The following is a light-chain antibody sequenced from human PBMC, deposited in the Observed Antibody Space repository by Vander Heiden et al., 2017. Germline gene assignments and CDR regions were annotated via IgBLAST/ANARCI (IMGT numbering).Light chain of an antibody. J-gene: IGKJ2*01. V-gene: IGKV3-11*01. Sequence: IVLRQSQPTLSLSPGEKATLSCRASQSVSSYLAWYQQKPGQAPRLLIYDASNRATGIPVRFSRSGSGTVFTLTISSRVLVGFAVDSCKRRGNSEPHTLGQGTKLELK. CDR3: KRRGNSEPHT. CDR1: QSVSSY. CDR2: DAS.